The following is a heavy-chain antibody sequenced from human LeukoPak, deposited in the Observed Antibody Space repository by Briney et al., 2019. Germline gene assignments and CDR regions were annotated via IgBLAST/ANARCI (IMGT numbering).Heavy chain of an antibody. J-gene: IGHJ4*02. V-gene: IGHV4-61*08. CDR2: IYYSGST. CDR1: GGSISSGGYY. D-gene: IGHD6-13*01. Sequence: SETLSLTCTVSGGSISSGGYYWSWIRQPPGKGLEWIGDIYYSGSTNYNPSLKSRVTISVDTSKNQFSLKLSSVTAADTAVYYCARGRIAAAGTKNYFDYWGQGTLVTVSS. CDR3: ARGRIAAAGTKNYFDY.